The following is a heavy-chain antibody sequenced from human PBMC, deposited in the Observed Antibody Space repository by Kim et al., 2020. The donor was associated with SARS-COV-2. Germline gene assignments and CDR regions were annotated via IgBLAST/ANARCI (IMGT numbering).Heavy chain of an antibody. Sequence: YNPSLKSRVTISVDTSKNQFSLKLSSVTAADTAVYYCARHVRGEWGAFDIWGQGTMVTVSS. J-gene: IGHJ3*02. CDR3: ARHVRGEWGAFDI. V-gene: IGHV4-39*01. D-gene: IGHD3-16*01.